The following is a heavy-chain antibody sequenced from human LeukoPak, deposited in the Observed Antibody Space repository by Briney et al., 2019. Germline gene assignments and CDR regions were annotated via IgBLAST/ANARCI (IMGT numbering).Heavy chain of an antibody. CDR2: MNPNSGNT. J-gene: IGHJ4*02. CDR3: ARYYYDSSGYPLNDY. CDR1: GYTFTSYD. D-gene: IGHD3-22*01. Sequence: ASVKVSCKASGYTFTSYDINWVRQATGQGLEWMGWMNPNSGNTGYAQKFQGRVTITRNTSISTAYMELSSLRSEDTAVYYCARYYYDSSGYPLNDYWGQGTLVTVSS. V-gene: IGHV1-8*03.